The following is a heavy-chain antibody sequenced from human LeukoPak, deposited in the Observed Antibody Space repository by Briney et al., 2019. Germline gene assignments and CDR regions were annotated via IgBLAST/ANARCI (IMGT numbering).Heavy chain of an antibody. J-gene: IGHJ4*02. CDR2: ISPRDSDT. Sequence: GESLKISCKASGYTFTHQWIGWVRQTSGSGLEWMGIISPRDSDTRYSPSFQGHVSISADTSINTAYLEWSRLEASDTAIYYCARHSDVIGAIWGQGTLVTVSS. V-gene: IGHV5-51*01. D-gene: IGHD3-10*01. CDR1: GYTFTHQW. CDR3: ARHSDVIGAI.